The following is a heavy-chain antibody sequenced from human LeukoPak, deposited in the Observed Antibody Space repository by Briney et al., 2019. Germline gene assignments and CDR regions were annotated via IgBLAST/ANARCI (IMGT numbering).Heavy chain of an antibody. CDR1: GFTFSSYW. CDR3: ARSPHLEWSPLFEY. D-gene: IGHD3-3*01. CDR2: INGDGSST. Sequence: PGGSLRLSCAASGFTFSSYWMHWVRQAPGKGLVWVSRINGDGSSTNYADSVKGRFTISRDNAKNSLYLQMNSLRAEDTAVYYCARSPHLEWSPLFEYWGQGTLVTVSS. J-gene: IGHJ4*02. V-gene: IGHV3-74*01.